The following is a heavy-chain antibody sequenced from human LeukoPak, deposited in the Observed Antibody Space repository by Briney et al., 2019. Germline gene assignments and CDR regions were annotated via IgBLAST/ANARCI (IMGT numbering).Heavy chain of an antibody. CDR1: GGIFSSYA. Sequence: GGIFSSYAISWERQEPGHRLESTGRFIPIFGTANYAQKFQGRVTITTDESTSTAYMELSSLRSEDTAVYYCARDRSEQWLVPGHFDYWGQGTLVTVSP. V-gene: IGHV1-69*05. CDR2: FIPIFGTA. J-gene: IGHJ4*02. CDR3: ARDRSEQWLVPGHFDY. D-gene: IGHD6-19*01.